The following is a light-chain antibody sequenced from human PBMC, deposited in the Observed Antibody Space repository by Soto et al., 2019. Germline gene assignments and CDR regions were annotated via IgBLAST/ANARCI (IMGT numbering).Light chain of an antibody. CDR2: DNN. V-gene: IGLV1-51*01. CDR1: SPNIGNNY. Sequence: SIFCNKSSPNIGNNYVSWYQQLPGTAPKLLIYDNNKRPSGIPDRFSGSKSGTSATLGITGLQTGDEADYYCGTWDSSLSAAVFGGGTKVTVL. J-gene: IGLJ2*01. CDR3: GTWDSSLSAAV.